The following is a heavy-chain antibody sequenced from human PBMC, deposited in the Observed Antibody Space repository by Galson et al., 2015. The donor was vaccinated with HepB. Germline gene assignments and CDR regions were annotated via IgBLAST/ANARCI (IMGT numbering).Heavy chain of an antibody. J-gene: IGHJ6*02. D-gene: IGHD6-13*01. V-gene: IGHV3-30*04. CDR3: ARDPTTGYSSSWPRNYYYGMDV. Sequence: SLRLSCAASGFTFSSYAMHWVRQAPGKGLEWVAVISYDGNNKYYADSVKGRFTISRDNSKNTLYLQMNSLRTEDTAVYYCARDPTTGYSSSWPRNYYYGMDVWGQGTTVTVSS. CDR1: GFTFSSYA. CDR2: ISYDGNNK.